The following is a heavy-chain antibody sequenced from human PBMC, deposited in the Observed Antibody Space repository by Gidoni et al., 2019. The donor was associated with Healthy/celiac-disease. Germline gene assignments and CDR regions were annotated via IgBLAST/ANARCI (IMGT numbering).Heavy chain of an antibody. Sequence: QVQLVESGGGVVQPGRSLRLSCAASGFTFSRYGMHWVRQAPGKGLEWVAVISYDGSNKYYADSVKGRFTISRDNSKNTLYLQMNSLRAEDTAVYYCAKMYSSSSSRFWFYFDYWGQGTLVTVSS. CDR1: GFTFSRYG. CDR3: AKMYSSSSSRFWFYFDY. D-gene: IGHD6-6*01. CDR2: ISYDGSNK. V-gene: IGHV3-30*18. J-gene: IGHJ4*02.